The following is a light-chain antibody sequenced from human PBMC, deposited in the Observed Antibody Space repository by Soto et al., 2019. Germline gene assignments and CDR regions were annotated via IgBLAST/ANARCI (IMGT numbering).Light chain of an antibody. V-gene: IGKV3-15*01. CDR1: QSVSSN. CDR2: GAS. Sequence: VMTRSPATLSVSPGERATLSCRASQSVSSNLAWYQQKPGQAPRLLIYGASTRATGIPARFSGSGSGTDFTLTISSLEPEDFAVYYCQHYGSSGTFGQGTKVEI. CDR3: QHYGSSGT. J-gene: IGKJ1*01.